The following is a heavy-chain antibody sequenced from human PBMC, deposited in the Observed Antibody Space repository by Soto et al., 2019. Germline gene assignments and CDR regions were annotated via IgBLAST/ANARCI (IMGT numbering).Heavy chain of an antibody. CDR3: ARGARNYDYVWGSYRLAPTDY. V-gene: IGHV1-18*01. Sequence: ASLNGYCKSSGYIFTSYGISWVRQTPGQGLEWMGWISPYNGNTNYAQKVQGRVTMITDTSTSTVYMELRSLRSDDTAVYYCARGARNYDYVWGSYRLAPTDYWGQGTLVTVSS. J-gene: IGHJ4*02. CDR2: ISPYNGNT. D-gene: IGHD3-16*02. CDR1: GYIFTSYG.